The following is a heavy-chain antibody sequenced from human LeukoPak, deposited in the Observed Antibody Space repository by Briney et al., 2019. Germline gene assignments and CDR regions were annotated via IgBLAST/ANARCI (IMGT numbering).Heavy chain of an antibody. Sequence: PSETLSLTCAVYGGSFSGYYWTWIRQPPGKGLEWIGEINHSGSTNYNPSLKSRVTISVDTSKNQFSLKLSSVTAADTAVYYCARRQLDYWGQGTLVTVSS. V-gene: IGHV4-34*01. CDR2: INHSGST. D-gene: IGHD6-13*01. J-gene: IGHJ4*02. CDR3: ARRQLDY. CDR1: GGSFSGYY.